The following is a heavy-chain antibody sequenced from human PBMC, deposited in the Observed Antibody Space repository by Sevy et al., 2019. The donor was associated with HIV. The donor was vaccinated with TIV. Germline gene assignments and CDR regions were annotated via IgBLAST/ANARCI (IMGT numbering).Heavy chain of an antibody. J-gene: IGHJ5*02. Sequence: GGSLRLSCSASGFSFDNYVMNWFRQAPGKGLEWVGFIRSKLYGGTTEYAASVKGRFTISRDESKSIAYLQMNSLKTEDSGVYYCSRDRYGSQSYAADHWGQGTLVTVSS. CDR1: GFSFDNYV. CDR2: IRSKLYGGTT. D-gene: IGHD3-10*01. CDR3: SRDRYGSQSYAADH. V-gene: IGHV3-49*03.